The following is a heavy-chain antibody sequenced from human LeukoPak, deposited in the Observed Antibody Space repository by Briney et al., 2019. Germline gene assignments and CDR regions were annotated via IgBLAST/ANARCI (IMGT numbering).Heavy chain of an antibody. CDR3: ARGGPGYCSSTSCYWDAFDI. Sequence: GGSLRLSCAASEFTFSRYAMNWVRQAPGKGLEWVSTISDSGGTTYYADSVKGRFTISRDNSKNTLYLQMNSLRSEDTAVYYCARGGPGYCSSTSCYWDAFDIWGQGTMVTVSS. CDR2: ISDSGGTT. D-gene: IGHD2-2*01. V-gene: IGHV3-23*01. J-gene: IGHJ3*02. CDR1: EFTFSRYA.